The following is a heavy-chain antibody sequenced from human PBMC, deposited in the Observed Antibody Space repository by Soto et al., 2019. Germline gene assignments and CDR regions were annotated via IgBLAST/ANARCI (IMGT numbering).Heavy chain of an antibody. CDR3: ASLGEGGRDY. D-gene: IGHD3-16*01. J-gene: IGHJ4*02. CDR1: GFTFSSYS. CDR2: ISSSSSYI. Sequence: EVQLVESGGGLVKPGGSLRLSCAASGFTFSSYSINWVRQAPGKGLEWVSSISSSSSYIYYADSVKGRFTISGDNAKNSRYLQMNSLRAEDTAVYYWASLGEGGRDYWGQGTLVTVSS. V-gene: IGHV3-21*01.